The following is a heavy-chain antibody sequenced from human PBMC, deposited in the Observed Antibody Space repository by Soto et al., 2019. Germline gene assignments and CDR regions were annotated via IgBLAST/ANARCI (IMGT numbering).Heavy chain of an antibody. CDR2: ISWNSGSI. D-gene: IGHD1-26*01. CDR3: AKDGAPFGIYSPDFDY. CDR1: GFTFSGFA. V-gene: IGHV3-9*01. Sequence: VQLLESGGGLVQPGGSLRLSCAASGFTFSGFAMSWVRQAPGKGLEWVSGISWNSGSIGYADSVKGRFTISRDNAKNSLYLQMNSLRAEDTALYYCAKDGAPFGIYSPDFDYWGQGTLVTVSS. J-gene: IGHJ4*02.